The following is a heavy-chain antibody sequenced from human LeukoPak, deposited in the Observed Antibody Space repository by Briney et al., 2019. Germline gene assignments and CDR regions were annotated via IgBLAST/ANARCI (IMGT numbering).Heavy chain of an antibody. CDR2: MTWNSGYI. CDR3: AKDASGYSSYMDV. CDR1: GVSVDVYA. J-gene: IGHJ6*03. D-gene: IGHD5-18*01. Sequence: PGRSLRLSCAAAGVSVDVYAMCSVRQAPGKGLEWVSGMTWNSGYIGYAASVKGRFTISRDNAKNSLYLQMNSLRGEDTALYYCAKDASGYSSYMDVWGKGTTVTISS. V-gene: IGHV3-9*01.